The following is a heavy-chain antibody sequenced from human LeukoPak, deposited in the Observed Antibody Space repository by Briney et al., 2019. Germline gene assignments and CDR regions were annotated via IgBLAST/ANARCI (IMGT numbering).Heavy chain of an antibody. CDR1: GFTFSDYY. CDR2: ISSSGSTI. D-gene: IGHD1-26*01. J-gene: IGHJ4*02. CDR3: ARDPDVVGATPFDY. V-gene: IGHV3-11*04. Sequence: GGSLRLSCAASGFTFSDYYMSWIRQAPGKGLEWVSYISSSGSTIYYADSVKGRFTISRDNAKNSLYLQMNNLRAEDTAVYYCARDPDVVGATPFDYWGQGTLVTVSS.